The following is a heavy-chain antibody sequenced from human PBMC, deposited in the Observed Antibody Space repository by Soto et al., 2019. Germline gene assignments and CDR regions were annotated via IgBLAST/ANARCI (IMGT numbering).Heavy chain of an antibody. CDR1: GDSISPYY. CDR2: ISNNGNT. CDR3: ARGTFEVVTTSIDYFYYYMDV. D-gene: IGHD3-3*01. Sequence: SETLSLTCGISGDSISPYYWSWIRQSPGKGLERIGYISNNGNTKYNPSLKGRVTISVDTSKNQFSLRLNSVTAADTALYFFARGTFEVVTTSIDYFYYYMDVWGTGTPVTVS. J-gene: IGHJ6*03. V-gene: IGHV4-4*08.